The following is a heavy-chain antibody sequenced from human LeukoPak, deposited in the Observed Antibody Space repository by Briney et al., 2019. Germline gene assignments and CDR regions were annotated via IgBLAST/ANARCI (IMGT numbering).Heavy chain of an antibody. CDR1: GGSISSYY. D-gene: IGHD2-2*01. Sequence: SETLSLTCTVSGGSISSYYWSWIRQPPGKGLEWIGYIYYSGSTNYNPSLKSRVTISVDTSKNQFSLKLSSVTAADTAVYYCASYTTSRYCSSTSCYRAFDIWGQGTWSPSLQ. J-gene: IGHJ3*02. CDR2: IYYSGST. V-gene: IGHV4-59*01. CDR3: ASYTTSRYCSSTSCYRAFDI.